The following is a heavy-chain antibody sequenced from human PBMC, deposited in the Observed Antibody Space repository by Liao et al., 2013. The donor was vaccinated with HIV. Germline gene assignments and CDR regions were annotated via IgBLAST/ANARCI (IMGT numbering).Heavy chain of an antibody. Sequence: QVQLQESGPGLVKPSQTLSLTCTVSGGSISSGSYYWSWIRQPAGKGLEWIGRIYTSGSTNYNPSLKSRVTMSVDTSKNQFSLKLSSVTAADTAVYYCARGEWDDAFDIWGQGTMVTVSS. CDR2: IYTSGST. V-gene: IGHV4-61*02. J-gene: IGHJ3*02. CDR3: ARGEWDDAFDI. CDR1: GGSISSGSYY. D-gene: IGHD1-26*01.